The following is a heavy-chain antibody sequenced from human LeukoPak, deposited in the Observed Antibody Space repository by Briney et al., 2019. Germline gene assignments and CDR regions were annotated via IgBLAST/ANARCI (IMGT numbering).Heavy chain of an antibody. D-gene: IGHD6-13*01. V-gene: IGHV3-30*02. CDR2: IRYDGSNK. Sequence: GGSLRLSCAASGFTFSSYGMHWVRQAPGKGLEWVAFIRYDGSNKYYADSVKGRFTISKDNSKNTLYLQMNSLRAEDTAVYYCAKDSSSLNWFDPWGQGTLVTVSS. J-gene: IGHJ5*02. CDR1: GFTFSSYG. CDR3: AKDSSSLNWFDP.